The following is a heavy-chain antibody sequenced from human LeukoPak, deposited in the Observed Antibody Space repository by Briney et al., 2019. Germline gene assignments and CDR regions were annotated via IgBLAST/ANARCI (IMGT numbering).Heavy chain of an antibody. D-gene: IGHD2-2*01. Sequence: SGPTLVKPTQTLTLTCTFSGVSLSTSGVGGGGIRQRPGKALEWRALIYWNDVRGYNPSLKSRLTSTKDTCKSQLCLTMTKMDTVDTATYYCAHSSPHLPVVPAAGFDAFALWGPGTMVPVSS. V-gene: IGHV2-5*01. CDR3: AHSSPHLPVVPAAGFDAFAL. CDR1: GVSLSTSGVG. J-gene: IGHJ3*01. CDR2: IYWNDVR.